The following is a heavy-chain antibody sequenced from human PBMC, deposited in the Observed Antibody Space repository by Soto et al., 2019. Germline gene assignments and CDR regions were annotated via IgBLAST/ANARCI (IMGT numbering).Heavy chain of an antibody. V-gene: IGHV3-23*01. Sequence: PGGSLRLSCAASGFTFSSYAMGWVRQAPGKGLEWVSSIIGSGASTYYADSVKGRFTIFRDNSKNTLFLQMNSLTTEDTAVYYCARELTRMSTVAREFWGQGTLVTVSS. D-gene: IGHD2-15*01. CDR1: GFTFSSYA. CDR2: IIGSGAST. J-gene: IGHJ1*01. CDR3: ARELTRMSTVAREF.